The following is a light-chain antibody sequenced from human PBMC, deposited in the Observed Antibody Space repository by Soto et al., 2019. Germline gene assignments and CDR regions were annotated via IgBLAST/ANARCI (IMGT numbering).Light chain of an antibody. J-gene: IGKJ4*01. CDR1: QGISNY. Sequence: DIQMTQSPSSLSASVGDRVTITCRASQGISNYLAWYQQKPGKVPKLLIYAASTLQSGVPSRFSRSGSGTDFTLTISRPQPEDVATYYCQKYNSAAQLTFGGGTKVEIK. CDR2: AAS. V-gene: IGKV1-27*01. CDR3: QKYNSAAQLT.